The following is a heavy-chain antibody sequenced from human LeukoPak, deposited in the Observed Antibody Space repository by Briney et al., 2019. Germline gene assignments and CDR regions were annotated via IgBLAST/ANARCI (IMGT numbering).Heavy chain of an antibody. CDR2: IYHSGST. J-gene: IGHJ6*02. Sequence: PSETLSLTCAVYGGSFSGYYWSWIRQPPGKGLEWIGEIYHSGSTNYNPSLKSRVTISVDKSKNQFSLKLSSVTAADTAVYYCATHAEYYYDSSGYSSMDVWGQGTTVTVSS. CDR3: ATHAEYYYDSSGYSSMDV. D-gene: IGHD3-22*01. V-gene: IGHV4-34*01. CDR1: GGSFSGYY.